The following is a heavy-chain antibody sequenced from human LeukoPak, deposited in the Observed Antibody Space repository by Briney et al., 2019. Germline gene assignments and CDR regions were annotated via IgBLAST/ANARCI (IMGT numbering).Heavy chain of an antibody. Sequence: ASVKVSCKASGYTFTSYYMHWVRQAPGQGLEWMGWISAYNGNTNYAQKFQGRVTMTRDTSISTAYMELSRLRSDDTAVYYCARDEIYYGSGSYYPFDYWGQGTLVTVSS. D-gene: IGHD3-10*01. CDR1: GYTFTSYY. CDR2: ISAYNGNT. J-gene: IGHJ4*02. V-gene: IGHV1-2*02. CDR3: ARDEIYYGSGSYYPFDY.